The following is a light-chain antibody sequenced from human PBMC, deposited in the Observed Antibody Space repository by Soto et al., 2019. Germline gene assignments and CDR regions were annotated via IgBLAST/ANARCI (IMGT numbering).Light chain of an antibody. J-gene: IGKJ1*01. Sequence: DILMTQTTDSLAVSLGERATINCKSSQSVVQTSSNKNYLSWYQQRPGQPPKLLFYWASTRESGVPDRFSGSGSGTHFTLTITSLQAEDVAVYYCQQYYSSPPTFGQRTKADI. CDR1: QSVVQTSSNKNY. V-gene: IGKV4-1*01. CDR2: WAS. CDR3: QQYYSSPPT.